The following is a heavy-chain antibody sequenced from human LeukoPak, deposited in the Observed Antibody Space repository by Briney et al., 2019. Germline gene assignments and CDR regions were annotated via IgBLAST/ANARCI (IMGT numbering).Heavy chain of an antibody. CDR2: ISSSSSYI. CDR1: GFTFSSYS. Sequence: GGSLRLSCAASGFTFSSYSMNWVRQAPGKGLEWVSSISSSSSYIYYADSVKGRFTISRDNAKNSLYLQMNSLRAEDTAVYYCARDTYYYYDSSGYSPFDYWGQGTLVTVSS. D-gene: IGHD3-22*01. J-gene: IGHJ4*02. CDR3: ARDTYYYYDSSGYSPFDY. V-gene: IGHV3-21*01.